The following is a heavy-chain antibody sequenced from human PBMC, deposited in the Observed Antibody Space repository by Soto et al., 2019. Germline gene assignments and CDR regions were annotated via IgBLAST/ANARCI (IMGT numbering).Heavy chain of an antibody. V-gene: IGHV4-59*08. CDR2: IYYSGST. CDR3: ARHLWFGELSLDY. D-gene: IGHD3-10*01. CDR1: GGSISSYY. Sequence: SETLSLTCTVSGGSISSYYWSWIRQPPGKGLEWIGYIYYSGSTNYNPSLKSRVTISVDTSKNQFSLKLSSVTAADTAVYYCARHLWFGELSLDYWGQGTLVTVSS. J-gene: IGHJ4*02.